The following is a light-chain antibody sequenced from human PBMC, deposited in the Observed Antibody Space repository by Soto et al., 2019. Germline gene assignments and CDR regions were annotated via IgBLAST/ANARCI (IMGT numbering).Light chain of an antibody. CDR1: QDISNF. CDR2: AAS. J-gene: IGKJ5*01. Sequence: DIQMTQSPSSLSASVGDRVTITCRASQDISNFLAWFQQKPGKAPKSLIYAASSLRSGVPSKFSGSGSGTDFTLTISSLQPEDFATYYCQQYKRYPITFGQGTRLEIK. CDR3: QQYKRYPIT. V-gene: IGKV1-16*02.